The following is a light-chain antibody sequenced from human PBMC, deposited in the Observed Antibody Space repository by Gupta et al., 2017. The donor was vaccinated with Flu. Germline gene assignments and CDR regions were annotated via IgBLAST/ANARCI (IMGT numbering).Light chain of an antibody. J-gene: IGLJ3*02. V-gene: IGLV7-46*01. CDR1: TGAVTTGHY. CDR3: LHSYRGAWV. Sequence: QAVVTQEPSLTVSPGGTVTLTCGSSTGAVTTGHYPYWFQQKPGQVPMTRMYDVSSKDSWTPARVSGSLLAGTDALTLSGAQPEDDSYYYCLHSYRGAWVFGGGTKLTVL. CDR2: DVS.